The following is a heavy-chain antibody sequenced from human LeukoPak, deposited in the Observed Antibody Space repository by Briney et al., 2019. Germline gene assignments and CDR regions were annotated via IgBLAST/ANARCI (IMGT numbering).Heavy chain of an antibody. D-gene: IGHD3-3*01. V-gene: IGHV3-23*01. CDR1: GYTFYNYA. J-gene: IGHJ5*02. Sequence: GRSLRLSCAASGYTFYNYAMSWVHQAPGKGPEWVSSISSSGGSTYYADSVKGRFTISRDNSKNTVYLQMNSLRAEDTAVFYCAKSSLLEWLSRQSWFDPWGQGTLVTVSS. CDR2: ISSSGGST. CDR3: AKSSLLEWLSRQSWFDP.